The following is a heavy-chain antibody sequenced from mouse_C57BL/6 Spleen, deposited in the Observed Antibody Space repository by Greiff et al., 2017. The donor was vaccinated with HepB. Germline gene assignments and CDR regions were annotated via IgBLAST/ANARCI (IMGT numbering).Heavy chain of an antibody. J-gene: IGHJ4*01. CDR3: AILNWDDDAMDY. CDR1: GFSLTSYG. CDR2: IWRGGST. V-gene: IGHV2-5*01. Sequence: QVQLQQSGTGLVQPSQSLSITCTVSGFSLTSYGVHWVRQSPGKGLEWLGVIWRGGSTDYNAAFMSRLSITKDNSKSQVFFKMNSLQADDTAIYYCAILNWDDDAMDYWGQGTSVTVSS. D-gene: IGHD4-1*01.